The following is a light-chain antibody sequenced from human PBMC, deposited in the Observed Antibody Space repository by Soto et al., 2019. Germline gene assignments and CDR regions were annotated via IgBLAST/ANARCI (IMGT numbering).Light chain of an antibody. CDR1: SGHSDYG. Sequence: QLVLTQSPSASASLGAWVKLTCTRSSGHSDYGIAWHQQQPDKGPRYLMKLNRDGSHTKGDGIPDRFSGSSSGAERYLTISGHQSDDEADYYCQTWDTVVVFGGGTKLTVL. J-gene: IGLJ2*01. V-gene: IGLV4-69*01. CDR2: LNRDGSH. CDR3: QTWDTVVV.